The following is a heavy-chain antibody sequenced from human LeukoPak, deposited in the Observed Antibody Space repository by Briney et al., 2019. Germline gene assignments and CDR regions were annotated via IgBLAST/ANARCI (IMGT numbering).Heavy chain of an antibody. Sequence: GGSLRLSCAASGLTFSRYAMTWVRQAPGKGLEWVSSIPVSGDPTYYADSVKGRFTISRDNAKRSLYLQMNSLRVEDTAVYYCARGGDYWGQGTLVTVSS. CDR3: ARGGDY. CDR1: GLTFSRYA. CDR2: IPVSGDPT. J-gene: IGHJ4*02. V-gene: IGHV3-21*01.